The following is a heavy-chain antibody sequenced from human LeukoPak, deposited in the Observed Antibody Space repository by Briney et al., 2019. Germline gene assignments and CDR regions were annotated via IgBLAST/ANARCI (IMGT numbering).Heavy chain of an antibody. Sequence: GGSLRLSCAASGFIFSNYFMHWVRQAPGKGXXXXXXSWSDGXXXXXLXXXXGXXXXSRXXXKNMVYLQMNSLRAEDTAVYYCARAPPGVITGYHFDFWGQGTLVTVSS. CDR1: GFIFSNYF. V-gene: IGHV3-33*01. CDR2: SWSDGXXX. J-gene: IGHJ4*02. CDR3: ARAPPGVITGYHFDF. D-gene: IGHD3-9*01.